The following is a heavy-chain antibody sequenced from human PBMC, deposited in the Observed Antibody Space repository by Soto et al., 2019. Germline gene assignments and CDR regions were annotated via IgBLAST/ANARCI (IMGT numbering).Heavy chain of an antibody. V-gene: IGHV3-23*01. J-gene: IGHJ4*02. CDR2: ISGSGNTI. Sequence: XSQRLACAASGFMFSTYAMRWIRQAPGKGLEWVSGISGSGNTIDYADSVKGRFTIFRDNSKNTLYLQMHSLRDEDTAVYYCAKELFYYDSIDYSWGQGTLVTGSS. D-gene: IGHD3-22*01. CDR3: AKELFYYDSIDYS. CDR1: GFMFSTYA.